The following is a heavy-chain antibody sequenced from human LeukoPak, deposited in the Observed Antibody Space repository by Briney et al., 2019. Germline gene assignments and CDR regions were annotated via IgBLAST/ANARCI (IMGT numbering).Heavy chain of an antibody. Sequence: GGSLRLSCAASGFSFSSYWMRWVRQAPGKGLEWVSRINSDGSSTTYADSVKGRSSISRDNAKNTLYLHMSSLRAEDTGVYCCARAVRAHPPADFWGQGTLVTVSS. V-gene: IGHV3-74*01. J-gene: IGHJ4*02. CDR3: ARAVRAHPPADF. D-gene: IGHD3-3*01. CDR1: GFSFSSYW. CDR2: INSDGSST.